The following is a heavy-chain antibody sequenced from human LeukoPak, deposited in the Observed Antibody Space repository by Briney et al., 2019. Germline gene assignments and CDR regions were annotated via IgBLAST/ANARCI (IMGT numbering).Heavy chain of an antibody. CDR2: IYYSGST. CDR1: GGSISSYY. D-gene: IGHD4-11*01. CDR3: ARYSHYDWYFKL. Sequence: SETLSLTCTVSGGSISSYYWSWIRQPPGKGLEWIGYIYYSGSTNYNPSLKSRVTISVDTSKNQFSLKLSSVTAADTAVYYCARYSHYDWYFKLWGRGTLVTVSS. J-gene: IGHJ2*01. V-gene: IGHV4-59*01.